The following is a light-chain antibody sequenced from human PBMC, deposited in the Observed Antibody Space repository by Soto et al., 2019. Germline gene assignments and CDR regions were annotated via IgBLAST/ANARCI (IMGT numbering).Light chain of an antibody. CDR2: GAS. CDR1: QSISSC. J-gene: IGKJ1*01. V-gene: IGKV1-39*01. Sequence: DVQMTQSPSSLSASVGDRVTITCRASQSISSCLNWYQQKPGKAPKLLIYGASNSQSGGPSRFSGSERGTDFILTISRLQPEDVATYIGQLIYVARVTFGQGTKVEVK. CDR3: QLIYVARVT.